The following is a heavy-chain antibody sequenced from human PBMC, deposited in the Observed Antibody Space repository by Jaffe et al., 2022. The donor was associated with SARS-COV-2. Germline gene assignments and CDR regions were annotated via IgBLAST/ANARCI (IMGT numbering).Heavy chain of an antibody. CDR2: ISYDGSNK. CDR1: GFTFSSYA. J-gene: IGHJ4*02. D-gene: IGHD6-19*01. V-gene: IGHV3-30-3*01. Sequence: QVQLVESGGGVVQPGRSLRLSCAASGFTFSSYAMHWVRQAPGKGLEWVAVISYDGSNKYYADSVKGRFTISRDNSKNTLYLQMNSLRAEDTAVYYCAREKYWIAVAGYFDYWGQGTLVTVSS. CDR3: AREKYWIAVAGYFDY.